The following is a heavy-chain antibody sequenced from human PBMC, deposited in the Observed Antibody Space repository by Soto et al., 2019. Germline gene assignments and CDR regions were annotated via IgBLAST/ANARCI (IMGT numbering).Heavy chain of an antibody. CDR1: GYTFTSYY. D-gene: IGHD3-10*01. CDR3: ASSLGSYYNPSYYYYYMDV. Sequence: ASVKVSCKASGYTFTSYYMHWVRQAPGQGLEWMGIINPSGGSTSYAQKFQGRVTMTRDTSTSTVYMELSSLRSEDTAVYYCASSLGSYYNPSYYYYYMDVWGKGTTVTVSS. V-gene: IGHV1-46*03. J-gene: IGHJ6*03. CDR2: INPSGGST.